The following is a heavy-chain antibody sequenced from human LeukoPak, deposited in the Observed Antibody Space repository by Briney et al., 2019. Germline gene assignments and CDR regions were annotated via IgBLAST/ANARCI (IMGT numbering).Heavy chain of an antibody. V-gene: IGHV4-39*01. J-gene: IGHJ6*03. CDR1: GHSIGTGSYY. Sequence: PSETLSLTCTVSGHSIGTGSYYWSWIRQSPGKGLECIGSIYYSGSTYYNPSVKSRVTISVDTSKNQFALKLSSVTAADTAVYYCARHPDYYYSYMDVWGKGTTVTISS. CDR3: ARHPDYYYSYMDV. CDR2: IYYSGST.